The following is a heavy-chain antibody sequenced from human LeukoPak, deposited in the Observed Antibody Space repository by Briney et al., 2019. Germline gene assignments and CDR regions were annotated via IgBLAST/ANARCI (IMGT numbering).Heavy chain of an antibody. Sequence: PGGSLRLSCAASGFTFSSYGMHWVRQAPGKGLEWVAVISYDGSNKYYADSVKGRFTISRDNSKNTLYLQMNSLRAEDTAVYYCAKDGIAAVPYYFDYWGQGTLVTVSS. CDR2: ISYDGSNK. CDR3: AKDGIAAVPYYFDY. D-gene: IGHD6-13*01. J-gene: IGHJ4*02. V-gene: IGHV3-30*18. CDR1: GFTFSSYG.